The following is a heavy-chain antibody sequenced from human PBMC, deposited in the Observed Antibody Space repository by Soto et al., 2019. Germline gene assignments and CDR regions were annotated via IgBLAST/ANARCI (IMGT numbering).Heavy chain of an antibody. J-gene: IGHJ6*02. CDR1: GFTFSSYA. CDR2: ISGSGGST. CDR3: AKDPGTVVTRYYYYGMDV. V-gene: IGHV3-23*01. Sequence: GGSLRLSCAASGFTFSSYAMSWVRQAPGKGLGWVSAISGSGGSTYYADSVKGRFTISRDNSKNTLYLQMNSLRAEDTAVYYCAKDPGTVVTRYYYYGMDVWGQGTTVTV. D-gene: IGHD1-1*01.